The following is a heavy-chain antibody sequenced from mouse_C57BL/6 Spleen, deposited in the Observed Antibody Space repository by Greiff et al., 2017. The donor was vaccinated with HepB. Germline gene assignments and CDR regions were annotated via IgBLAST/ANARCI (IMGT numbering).Heavy chain of an antibody. Sequence: VQLKESGAELVRPGTSVKMSCKASGYTFTNYWIGWAKQRPGHGLEWIGDIYPGGGYTNYNEKFKGKATLTADKSSSTAYMQFSSLTSEDSAIYYCARRDYGSSAWFAYWGQGTLVTVSA. D-gene: IGHD1-1*01. CDR2: IYPGGGYT. V-gene: IGHV1-63*01. CDR3: ARRDYGSSAWFAY. J-gene: IGHJ3*01. CDR1: GYTFTNYW.